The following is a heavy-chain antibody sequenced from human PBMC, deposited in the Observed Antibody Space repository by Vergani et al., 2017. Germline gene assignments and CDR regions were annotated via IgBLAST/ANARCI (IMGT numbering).Heavy chain of an antibody. CDR3: AMGYGSGGSCYRNYYYGMDV. CDR1: GYSFTSYW. D-gene: IGHD2-15*01. CDR2: IYPGDSDT. J-gene: IGHJ6*02. Sequence: EVQLVQSGAEVKKPGESLKISCKGSGYSFTSYWIGWVRQMPGKGLEWMGIIYPGDSDTRYNPSLKSRVTISVDTSKNQFSLKLSSVTAADTAVYYCAMGYGSGGSCYRNYYYGMDVWGQGTTVTVSS. V-gene: IGHV5-51*03.